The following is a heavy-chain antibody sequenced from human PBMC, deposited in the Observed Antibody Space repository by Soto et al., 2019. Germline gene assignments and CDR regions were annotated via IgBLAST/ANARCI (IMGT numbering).Heavy chain of an antibody. CDR1: GGTFSSYA. CDR3: ASPTKPLYYYYGMDV. Sequence: QVQLVQSGAEVKKPGSSVKVSCKASGGTFSSYAISWVRQAPGQGLEWMGGIIPIFGTANYAQKFQGRVTXXADESTSTAYMALSSLRSEDTAVYYCASPTKPLYYYYGMDVWGQGTTVTVSS. J-gene: IGHJ6*02. D-gene: IGHD1-1*01. CDR2: IIPIFGTA. V-gene: IGHV1-69*12.